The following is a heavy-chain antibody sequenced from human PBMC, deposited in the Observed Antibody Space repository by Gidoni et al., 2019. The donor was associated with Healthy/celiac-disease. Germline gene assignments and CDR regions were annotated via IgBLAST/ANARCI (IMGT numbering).Heavy chain of an antibody. CDR1: GGFFSGYY. D-gene: IGHD3-10*01. V-gene: IGHV4-34*01. Sequence: QVQLQQWGAGLLKPSETLSLTCAVYGGFFSGYYWSWIRQPPGKGLEWIGEINHSGSTNYNPSLKSRVTISVDTSKNQFSLKLSSVTAADTAVYYCARGTGRRIDYWGQGTLVTVSS. CDR2: INHSGST. CDR3: ARGTGRRIDY. J-gene: IGHJ4*02.